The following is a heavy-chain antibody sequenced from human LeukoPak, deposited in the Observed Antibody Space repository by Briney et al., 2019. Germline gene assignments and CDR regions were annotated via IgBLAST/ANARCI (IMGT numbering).Heavy chain of an antibody. CDR3: ARAQKSYGDWIVDWFDP. V-gene: IGHV4-34*01. J-gene: IGHJ5*02. CDR2: INHSGST. Sequence: SETLSLTCAVYGGSFSGYYWSWIRQPPGKGLEWIGEINHSGSTNYNPSLKSRVTISVDTSKNQFSLKLSSVTAADTAVYYCARAQKSYGDWIVDWFDPWGQGTLVTVSS. D-gene: IGHD4-17*01. CDR1: GGSFSGYY.